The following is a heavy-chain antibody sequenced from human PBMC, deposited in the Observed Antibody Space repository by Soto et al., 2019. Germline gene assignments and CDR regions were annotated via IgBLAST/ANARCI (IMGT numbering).Heavy chain of an antibody. D-gene: IGHD3-22*01. CDR1: GGSISSGGYY. CDR3: ASEYYYDSSRVR. Sequence: SETLSLTCTVSGGSISSGGYYWSWIRQHPGKGLEWIGYIYYSGSTYYNPSLKSRVTISVDTSKNQFSLKLSSVTAAGTAVYYCASEYYYDSSRVRWGQGTLVTVSS. CDR2: IYYSGST. V-gene: IGHV4-31*03. J-gene: IGHJ4*02.